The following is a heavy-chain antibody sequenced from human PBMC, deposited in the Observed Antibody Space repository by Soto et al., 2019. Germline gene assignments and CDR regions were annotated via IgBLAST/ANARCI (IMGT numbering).Heavy chain of an antibody. CDR2: IYNDGST. CDR3: VSHPPGGAPVTYYGMDV. J-gene: IGHJ6*01. CDR1: GFIVSSNY. Sequence: GGSLRLSCAASGFIVSSNYMSWVRQAPGNGLEWVSVIYNDGSTYYADSVKGRFTISRDNSENTLYLQMNSLRAEDTAVYYCVSHPPGGAPVTYYGMDVWGQGTTVTVAS. V-gene: IGHV3-53*01. D-gene: IGHD3-16*01.